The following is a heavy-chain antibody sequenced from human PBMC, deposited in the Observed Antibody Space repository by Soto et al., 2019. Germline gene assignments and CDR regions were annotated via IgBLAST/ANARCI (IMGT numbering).Heavy chain of an antibody. V-gene: IGHV4-31*03. CDR2: IYYSGST. CDR3: ARDSLGYCSSTSCYGGAFDI. J-gene: IGHJ3*02. Sequence: QVQLQELGPGLVKPSQTLSLTCTVSGGSISSGGYYWSWIRQHPGKGLEWIGYIYYSGSTYYNPSLKSRVTISVDTSKNQFSLKLSSVTAADTAVYYCARDSLGYCSSTSCYGGAFDIWGQGTMVTVSS. CDR1: GGSISSGGYY. D-gene: IGHD2-2*01.